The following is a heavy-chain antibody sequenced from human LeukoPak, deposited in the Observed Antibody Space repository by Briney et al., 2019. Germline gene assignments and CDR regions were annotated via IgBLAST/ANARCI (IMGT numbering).Heavy chain of an antibody. Sequence: SQTLSLTCTVSGGSISSGDYYWSWIRQPPGKGLEWIGYIYYSGGTYYNPSLKSRVTISVDTSKNQFSLKLSSVTAADTAVYYCARDRPYGSGVLDAFDIWGQGTMVTVSS. J-gene: IGHJ3*02. V-gene: IGHV4-30-4*01. D-gene: IGHD3-10*01. CDR3: ARDRPYGSGVLDAFDI. CDR1: GGSISSGDYY. CDR2: IYYSGGT.